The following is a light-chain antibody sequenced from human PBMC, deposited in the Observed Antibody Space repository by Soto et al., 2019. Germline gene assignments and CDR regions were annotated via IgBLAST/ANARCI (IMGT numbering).Light chain of an antibody. V-gene: IGLV3-21*02. Sequence: YELTQPPSVSGAPGQTARITCGGNNIGSKSVHWYQQKPGQAPVLVVYDDSDLPSGIPELFSGSNSGNTATPTISRVEDGDAADYYCQVWDSSSDHPVFGGGTKLTVL. CDR3: QVWDSSSDHPV. J-gene: IGLJ2*01. CDR2: DDS. CDR1: NIGSKS.